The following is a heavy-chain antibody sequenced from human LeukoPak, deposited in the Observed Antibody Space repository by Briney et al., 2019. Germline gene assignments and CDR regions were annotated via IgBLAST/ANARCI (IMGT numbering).Heavy chain of an antibody. J-gene: IGHJ5*02. V-gene: IGHV1-69*13. CDR3: ARAEIQLWEENWFDP. CDR2: INPIFGTA. D-gene: IGHD5-18*01. Sequence: SVKVSCKASGYSFTGYYMHWVRQAPGQGLEWMGWINPIFGTANYAQKFQGRVTITADESTSTAYMELSSLRSEDTAVYYCARAEIQLWEENWFDPWGQGTLVTVSS. CDR1: GYSFTGYY.